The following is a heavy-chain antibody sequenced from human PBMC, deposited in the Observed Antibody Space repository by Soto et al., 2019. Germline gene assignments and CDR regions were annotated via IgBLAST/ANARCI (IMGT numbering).Heavy chain of an antibody. J-gene: IGHJ4*02. V-gene: IGHV1-18*01. CDR3: ARGWDYTDYYGDF. CDR1: GYGFMNYG. D-gene: IGHD3-10*01. Sequence: QVQLVQSGPEVKKSGASVKVSCKSSGYGFMNYGISWVRQAPGQGLEWMGWISTYNGNTDYAQKFQDRVTMTADASINTAYMELRNLRSNETAVYFRARGWDYTDYYGDFWGQGTLVTVSS. CDR2: ISTYNGNT.